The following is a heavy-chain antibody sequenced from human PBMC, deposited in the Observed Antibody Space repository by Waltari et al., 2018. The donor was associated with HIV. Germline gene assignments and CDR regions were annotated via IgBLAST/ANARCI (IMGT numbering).Heavy chain of an antibody. CDR2: MNPNSGNT. D-gene: IGHD3-22*01. Sequence: QVQLVQSGAEVKKPGASVKVSCKASGYTFTTYAINWVRQDTGQGLEWMGWMNPNSGNTGYAQKFQGRVTMTRNTSISTAYMELSSLRSEDTAVYYCARGYSYDRSGEAFDIWGQGTMVTVSS. CDR3: ARGYSYDRSGEAFDI. V-gene: IGHV1-8*01. CDR1: GYTFTTYA. J-gene: IGHJ3*02.